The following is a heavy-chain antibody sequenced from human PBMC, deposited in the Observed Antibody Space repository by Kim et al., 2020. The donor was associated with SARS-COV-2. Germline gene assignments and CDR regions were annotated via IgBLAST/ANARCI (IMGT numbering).Heavy chain of an antibody. V-gene: IGHV3-23*01. J-gene: IGHJ4*02. D-gene: IGHD1-26*01. CDR3: AKDPRVGAMDYYFDC. Sequence: GGSLRRSCAASGFTFSNYAMSWVRQAPGKGLEWVSAITGSGDRTFYADSVKGRFTVSRDNSKNTLYVQMNSLRAEDTAVYYCAKDPRVGAMDYYFDCWGQETRVTVS. CDR1: GFTFSNYA. CDR2: ITGSGDRT.